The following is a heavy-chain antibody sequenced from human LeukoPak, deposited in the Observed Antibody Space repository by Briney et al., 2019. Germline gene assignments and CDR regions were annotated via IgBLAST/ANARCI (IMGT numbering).Heavy chain of an antibody. CDR3: ARDSCSSTSCRKKFDN. V-gene: IGHV4-39*07. D-gene: IGHD2-2*01. CDR1: GDSISSANYY. J-gene: IGHJ4*02. Sequence: SETLSLTCAVSGDSISSANYYWGWVRQPPGKGLEWIGSIYFSGSTYYNPSLKSRVTISVETSKVQLSLKLSSVTAADTAVYYCARDSCSSTSCRKKFDNWGQGTLVTVSS. CDR2: IYFSGST.